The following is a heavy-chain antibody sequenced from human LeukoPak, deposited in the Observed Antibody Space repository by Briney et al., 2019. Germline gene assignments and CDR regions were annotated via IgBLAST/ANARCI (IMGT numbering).Heavy chain of an antibody. V-gene: IGHV1-2*02. J-gene: IGHJ3*02. CDR3: ARAYGTKGAFDI. CDR1: GYTFTGYY. Sequence: KVSCKASGYTFTGYYMHWVRQAPGQGLEWMGWINPNSGGTNYAQKFQGRVTMTRDTSISTAYMELSRLRSDDTAVYYCARAYGTKGAFDIWGQGTMVTVSS. D-gene: IGHD4-17*01. CDR2: INPNSGGT.